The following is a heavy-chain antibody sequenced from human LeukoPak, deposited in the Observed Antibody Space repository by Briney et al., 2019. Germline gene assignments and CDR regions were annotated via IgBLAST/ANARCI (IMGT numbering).Heavy chain of an antibody. CDR3: ARDVFFRAHNWFDP. J-gene: IGHJ5*02. CDR2: IYNTGSA. CDR1: GASISSHY. D-gene: IGHD2/OR15-2a*01. V-gene: IGHV4-4*07. Sequence: SETLFLTCNVSGASISSHYWNWIRQPAGKELEWIGRIYNTGSANYNPSLKSRVTMSLDTSRNQISLKLTSVTAADTAVYYCARDVFFRAHNWFDPWGQGTLVTVSS.